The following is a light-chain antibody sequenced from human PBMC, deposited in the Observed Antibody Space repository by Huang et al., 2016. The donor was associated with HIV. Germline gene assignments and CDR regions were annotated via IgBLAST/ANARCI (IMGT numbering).Light chain of an antibody. CDR2: GAS. J-gene: IGKJ4*01. CDR1: QSVSNDY. CDR3: QQYGTSPLT. V-gene: IGKV3-20*01. Sequence: DIVLTQSPGTLSSSPGQRATLSCRASQSVSNDYLAWYQQKPGQAPRLLIYGASSRVTGFPDRFSGSGSGTDFTLTISRLEPEDFAVYYCQQYGTSPLTFGGGTKVEIK.